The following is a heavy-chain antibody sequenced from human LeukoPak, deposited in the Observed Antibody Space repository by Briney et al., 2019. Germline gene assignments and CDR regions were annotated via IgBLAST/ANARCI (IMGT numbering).Heavy chain of an antibody. CDR3: RYFLPHFGY. J-gene: IGHJ4*02. V-gene: IGHV3-33*01. Sequence: PGGSLRLSCAASGFTFSSYGMHWVRQAPGKGLEWVAVMWYDGSDKYYADSVKGRFTISRDNSKNTLYLQMNSLRAEDTAVYYCRYFLPHFGYWGQGTLVTVSS. D-gene: IGHD2/OR15-2a*01. CDR2: MWYDGSDK. CDR1: GFTFSSYG.